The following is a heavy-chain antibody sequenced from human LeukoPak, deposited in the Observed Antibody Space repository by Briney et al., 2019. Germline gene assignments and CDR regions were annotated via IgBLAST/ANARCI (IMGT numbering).Heavy chain of an antibody. J-gene: IGHJ4*02. V-gene: IGHV3-23*01. D-gene: IGHD2-2*01. CDR2: ISVSGGST. CDR1: GFTFSSYA. Sequence: GGSLRLSCAASGFTFSSYAMSWVRQAPGKGLEWVSAISVSGGSTYYADSVKGRFTISRDNSKNTLYLQMNSLRAEDTAVYYCAKARPIYCSSTSCYRYFDYWGQGTLVTVSS. CDR3: AKARPIYCSSTSCYRYFDY.